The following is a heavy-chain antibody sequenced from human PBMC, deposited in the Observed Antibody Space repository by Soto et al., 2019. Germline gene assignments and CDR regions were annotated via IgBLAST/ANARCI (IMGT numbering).Heavy chain of an antibody. J-gene: IGHJ4*02. V-gene: IGHV4-4*02. D-gene: IGHD6-19*01. CDR3: ARDAAVPGESDRFDY. CDR1: GDSFTSNVW. Sequence: LSLTCAVSGDSFTSNVWWSWVRQPPGKGLEWIGEAYHNGLTDYNPSLKSRVTMSVDTSKNEFSLKLTSLTAADTAIYYCARDAAVPGESDRFDYWGQGTLVTVS. CDR2: AYHNGLT.